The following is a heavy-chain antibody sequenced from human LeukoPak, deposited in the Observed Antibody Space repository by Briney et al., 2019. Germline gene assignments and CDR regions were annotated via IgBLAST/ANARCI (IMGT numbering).Heavy chain of an antibody. CDR2: IIPIFGTA. Sequence: GASVKVSCKASGGTFSSYAISWVRQAPGQGLEWMGGIIPIFGTANYAQKFQGRVTITADESTSTAHMELSSLRSEDTAVYYCARDLESSGWLVFWGQGTLVTVSS. V-gene: IGHV1-69*13. CDR1: GGTFSSYA. D-gene: IGHD6-19*01. CDR3: ARDLESSGWLVF. J-gene: IGHJ4*02.